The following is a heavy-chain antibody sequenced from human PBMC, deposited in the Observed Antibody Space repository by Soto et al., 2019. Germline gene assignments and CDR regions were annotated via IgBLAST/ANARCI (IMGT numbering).Heavy chain of an antibody. CDR2: IGDSGDDT. Sequence: PGGSLRLSCAGSGFLVTNYAMSWVRQAPGKGLEWVSGIGDSGDDTYYADSVKGRFTVSRDDSKNTLFLQMNSLTAEDTATYYCAKEVERKFDFAFWGHGTLVTVS. D-gene: IGHD2-15*01. V-gene: IGHV3-23*01. J-gene: IGHJ4*01. CDR3: AKEVERKFDFAF. CDR1: GFLVTNYA.